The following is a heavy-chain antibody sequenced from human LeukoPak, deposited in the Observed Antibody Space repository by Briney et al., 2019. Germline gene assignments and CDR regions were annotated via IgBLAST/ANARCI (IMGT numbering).Heavy chain of an antibody. D-gene: IGHD5-18*01. J-gene: IGHJ4*02. CDR2: ISSSSSTI. CDR1: GFTFSSYS. V-gene: IGHV3-48*02. Sequence: GGSLRLSCAASGFTFSSYSMNWVRQAPGKGLEWVSYISSSSSTIYYADSVKGRFTISRDNAKNSLYLQMNSLRDEDTAVYYCVRDGGGLGGYSYGGTRFNYWGQGTLVTVSS. CDR3: VRDGGGLGGYSYGGTRFNY.